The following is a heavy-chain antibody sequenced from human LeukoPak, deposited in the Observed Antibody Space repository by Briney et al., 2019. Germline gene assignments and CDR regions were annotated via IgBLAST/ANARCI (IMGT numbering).Heavy chain of an antibody. Sequence: GGSLRLSCAASGFTVSSNYMSWVRQAPGKGLEWVSVIYSGGSTYYADSVKGRFTISRDNSKNTLYLQMNSLRAEDTAVYYCARGMEYYDILTGYGAFDIWGQGTMVTVSS. CDR3: ARGMEYYDILTGYGAFDI. J-gene: IGHJ3*02. CDR2: IYSGGST. V-gene: IGHV3-53*01. D-gene: IGHD3-9*01. CDR1: GFTVSSNY.